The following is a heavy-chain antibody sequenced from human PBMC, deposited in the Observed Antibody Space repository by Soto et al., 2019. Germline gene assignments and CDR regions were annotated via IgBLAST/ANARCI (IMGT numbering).Heavy chain of an antibody. CDR3: AKDAGAGFKS. V-gene: IGHV1-69*04. CDR2: IFPLLAMV. D-gene: IGHD1-26*01. J-gene: IGHJ4*02. Sequence: QVNLVQSGTEMKKPGSSVMVSCKVSGGDLSNSGISWVRQAPGQGLEWMGGIFPLLAMVDYSQKFQGRVTISADDSTNTAYMALGSLRSQPTAVYYCAKDAGAGFKSWGQGTLVIVSS. CDR1: GGDLSNSG.